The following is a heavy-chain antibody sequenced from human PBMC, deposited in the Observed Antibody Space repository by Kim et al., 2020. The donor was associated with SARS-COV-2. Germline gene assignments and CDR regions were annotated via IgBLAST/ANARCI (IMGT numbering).Heavy chain of an antibody. V-gene: IGHV3-9*01. D-gene: IGHD3-10*01. CDR3: AKDTQPIGFGKGDMDV. Sequence: DSVKGRFNDSRDNGKNSLDLQMNSLRAEDTALYYCAKDTQPIGFGKGDMDVWGQGTTVTVSS. J-gene: IGHJ6*02.